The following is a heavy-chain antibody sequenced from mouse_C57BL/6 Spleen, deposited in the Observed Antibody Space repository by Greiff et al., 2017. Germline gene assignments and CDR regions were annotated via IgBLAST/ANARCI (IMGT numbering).Heavy chain of an antibody. D-gene: IGHD2-4*01. Sequence: VQLQQPGAELVRPGSSVKLSCKASGYTFTSYWMDWVKQRPGQGLEWIGNIYPSDSETHYNQKFKDKATLTVDKSSSTAYMQLSSLTSVDSAVYYCARRDDSPFAYWGQGTLVTVSA. CDR3: ARRDDSPFAY. CDR1: GYTFTSYW. V-gene: IGHV1-61*01. CDR2: IYPSDSET. J-gene: IGHJ3*01.